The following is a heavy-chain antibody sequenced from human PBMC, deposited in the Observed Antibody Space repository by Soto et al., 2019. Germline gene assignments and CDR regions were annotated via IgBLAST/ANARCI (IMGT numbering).Heavy chain of an antibody. J-gene: IGHJ6*02. V-gene: IGHV4-34*01. Sequence: SETLSLTCAVYGGSFSGYYWSWIRQPPGKGLEWIGEINHSGSTNYNPSLKSRVTISVDTSKNQFSLKLSSVTAADTAVYYCARRCWNYCYYGMDVWGQGTTVTVSS. CDR3: ARRCWNYCYYGMDV. CDR1: GGSFSGYY. D-gene: IGHD1-1*01. CDR2: INHSGST.